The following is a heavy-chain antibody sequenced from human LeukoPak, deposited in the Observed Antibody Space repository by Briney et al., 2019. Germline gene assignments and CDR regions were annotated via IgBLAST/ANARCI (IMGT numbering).Heavy chain of an antibody. CDR1: GGSISSYY. J-gene: IGHJ6*03. CDR3: AREGPPPYYYYYYMDV. V-gene: IGHV4-4*07. CDR2: IYTSGST. Sequence: SETLSFTCTVSGGSISSYYWSWIRQPAGKGLEWIGRIYTSGSTNYNPSLKSRVTMSVDTSKNQFSLKLSSVTAADTAVYYCAREGPPPYYYYYYMDVWGKGTTVTVSS.